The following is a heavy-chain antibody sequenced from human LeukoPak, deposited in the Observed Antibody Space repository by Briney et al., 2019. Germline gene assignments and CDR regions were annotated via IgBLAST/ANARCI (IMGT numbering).Heavy chain of an antibody. Sequence: GRSLRLSCAASGFTFNSYGMHWVRQAPGKGLEWVAVISYDGSNKYYADSVKGRFAISRDNSKNTLYLQMNSLRAEDTAVYYCARDRGYCSSTSCYAQYYYYGMDVWGQGTTVTVSS. J-gene: IGHJ6*02. CDR2: ISYDGSNK. D-gene: IGHD2-2*01. CDR1: GFTFNSYG. CDR3: ARDRGYCSSTSCYAQYYYYGMDV. V-gene: IGHV3-30*03.